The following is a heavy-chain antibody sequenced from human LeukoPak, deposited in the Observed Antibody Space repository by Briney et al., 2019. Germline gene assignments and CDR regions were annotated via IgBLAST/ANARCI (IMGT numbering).Heavy chain of an antibody. V-gene: IGHV4-39*07. Sequence: PSETLSLTCTVSGGSISSSSYYWGWIRQPPGKGLEWIGSIYYSGSTNYSPSLKSRVTISVDTSKNQFSLKLSSVTAADTAVYYCARLYYYDSSGYPGSGFDIWGQGTMVTVSS. CDR3: ARLYYYDSSGYPGSGFDI. CDR1: GGSISSSSYY. D-gene: IGHD3-22*01. CDR2: IYYSGST. J-gene: IGHJ3*02.